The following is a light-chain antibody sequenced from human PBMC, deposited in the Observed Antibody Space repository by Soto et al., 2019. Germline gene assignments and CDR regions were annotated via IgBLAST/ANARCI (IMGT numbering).Light chain of an antibody. CDR1: QGIRND. Sequence: ATQMTQSPFSLSASVGDRVTITCRASQGIRNDLGWYQQKPGKAPKLLIYAASSLQSGVPSRFSGSGSGTDFTLTISSLQPEDFATYYCLQDYNYPWTFGQGTKVEIK. CDR2: AAS. CDR3: LQDYNYPWT. V-gene: IGKV1-6*01. J-gene: IGKJ1*01.